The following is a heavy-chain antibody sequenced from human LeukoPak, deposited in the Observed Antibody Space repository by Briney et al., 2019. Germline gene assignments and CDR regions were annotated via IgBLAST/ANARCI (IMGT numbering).Heavy chain of an antibody. CDR2: IHYSGNT. Sequence: SGPGLVKPSQTLSLSCTVSGGSISSGDYYWSWIRQPPGKGLAWTGYIHYSGNTYYNPSLKSPITISIDTSKNQLSLKLTTVPAEDRAVYYCARAYDSSGIYYLYCGMDVWGQGTRVTVS. V-gene: IGHV4-30-4*01. J-gene: IGHJ6*01. CDR1: GGSISSGDYY. CDR3: ARAYDSSGIYYLYCGMDV. D-gene: IGHD3-22*01.